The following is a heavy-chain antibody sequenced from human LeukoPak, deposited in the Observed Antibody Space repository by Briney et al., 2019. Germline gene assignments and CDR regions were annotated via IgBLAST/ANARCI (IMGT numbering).Heavy chain of an antibody. CDR2: IRSKAYGGTT. D-gene: IGHD6-19*01. J-gene: IGHJ3*02. Sequence: GGSLRLSCAASGFTFGDYPMNWFRQAPGKGLEWVGFIRSKAYGGTTEYAASVKGRFTISRDDSETIAYLQMNSLKTEDTAVYYCSRAAQWLVTHGFDIWGQGTMVTVSS. CDR3: SRAAQWLVTHGFDI. V-gene: IGHV3-49*03. CDR1: GFTFGDYP.